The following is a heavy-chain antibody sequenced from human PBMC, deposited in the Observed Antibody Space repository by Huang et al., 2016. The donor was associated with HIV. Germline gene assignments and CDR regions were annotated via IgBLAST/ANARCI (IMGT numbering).Heavy chain of an antibody. CDR3: AKNPSITAVDSDYYYYYMDV. CDR1: GFTCRNYW. Sequence: EVQLVESGGGLVQPGGYLRLSCAASGFTCRNYWMHWVSQAPGKGLEWVARINSDGRDTSHADAGNGRFTISRDNAQNTVHLHMNSLRAEDTAVYFCAKNPSITAVDSDYYYYYMDVWGKGTTVTVS. D-gene: IGHD6-13*01. V-gene: IGHV3-74*01. J-gene: IGHJ6*03. CDR2: INSDGRDT.